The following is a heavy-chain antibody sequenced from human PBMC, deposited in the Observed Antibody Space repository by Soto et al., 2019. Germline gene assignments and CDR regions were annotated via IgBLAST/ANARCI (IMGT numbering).Heavy chain of an antibody. CDR3: AKDVGGSGWYSWISGAFDI. D-gene: IGHD6-19*01. Sequence: GGSLRLSCAASGFTFSSYGMHWVRQAPGKELEWVAVISYDGSNKYYADSVKGRFTISRDNSKNTLYLQMNSLRAEDTAVYYCAKDVGGSGWYSWISGAFDIWGQGTMVTVSS. V-gene: IGHV3-30*18. J-gene: IGHJ3*02. CDR2: ISYDGSNK. CDR1: GFTFSSYG.